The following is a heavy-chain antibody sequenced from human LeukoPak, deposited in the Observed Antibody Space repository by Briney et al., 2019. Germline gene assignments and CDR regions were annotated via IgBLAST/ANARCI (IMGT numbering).Heavy chain of an antibody. CDR3: AKDVSMIVVVHLDY. V-gene: IGHV3-53*01. J-gene: IGHJ4*02. CDR1: GFTVSSNY. Sequence: GGSLRLSCAASGFTVSSNYMSWVRQAPGKGLEWVSVIYSGGSTYYADSVKGRFTISRDNSKNTLYLQMNSLRAEDTAVYYCAKDVSMIVVVHLDYWGQGTLVTVSS. D-gene: IGHD3-22*01. CDR2: IYSGGST.